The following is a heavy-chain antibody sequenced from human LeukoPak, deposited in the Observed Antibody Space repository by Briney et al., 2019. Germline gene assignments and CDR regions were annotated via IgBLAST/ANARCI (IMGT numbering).Heavy chain of an antibody. CDR2: ISYDGSNK. D-gene: IGHD5-12*01. Sequence: PGGSLRLSCAASGFTFSSYGMHWVRQAPGKGLEWVAVISYDGSNKYYADSVKGRFTISRDNSKNTLYLQMNSLRAEDTAVYYCARVYVDSRDFGYWGQGTLVTVSS. V-gene: IGHV3-30*03. J-gene: IGHJ4*02. CDR1: GFTFSSYG. CDR3: ARVYVDSRDFGY.